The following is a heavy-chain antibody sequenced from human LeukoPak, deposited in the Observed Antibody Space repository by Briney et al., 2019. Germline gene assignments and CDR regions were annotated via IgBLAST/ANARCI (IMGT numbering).Heavy chain of an antibody. CDR3: AREAVGFEP. D-gene: IGHD6-19*01. V-gene: IGHV4-39*07. Sequence: PSESLSLTCTVSGGSIGSSSYYSGWIRQPPGKGLEWIGSIYHSGSTYYNPSLKSRVTISVDTSKNQFSLKLSSVTAADTAVYYCAREAVGFEPWGQGTLVTVSS. CDR2: IYHSGST. J-gene: IGHJ5*02. CDR1: GGSIGSSSYY.